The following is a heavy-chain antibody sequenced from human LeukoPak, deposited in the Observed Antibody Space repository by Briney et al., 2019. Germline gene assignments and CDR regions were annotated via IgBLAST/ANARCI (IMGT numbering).Heavy chain of an antibody. D-gene: IGHD5-12*01. J-gene: IGHJ4*02. CDR3: ASVDIVATTFDY. CDR2: IYYSGST. CDR1: GGSISSYY. V-gene: IGHV4-59*01. Sequence: SETLSLTCTVSGGSISSYYWSWIRQPPGKGLEWIGYIYYSGSTNYNPSLKSRVTISVDTSENQFSLELSSVTAADTAVYYCASVDIVATTFDYWGQGTLVTVSS.